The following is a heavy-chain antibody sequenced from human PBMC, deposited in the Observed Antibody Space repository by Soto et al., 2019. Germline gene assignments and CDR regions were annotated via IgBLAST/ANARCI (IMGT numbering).Heavy chain of an antibody. V-gene: IGHV3-73*01. CDR2: IRSKANSYAT. Sequence: VGSLRLSCAASWFTFSGSAMHWVRQASGKGLEWVGRIRSKANSYATAYAASVKGRFTISRDDSKNTAYLQMNSLKTEDTAVYYCTGVGATKGYYYGMDVWGQGTTVTVSS. CDR3: TGVGATKGYYYGMDV. J-gene: IGHJ6*02. CDR1: WFTFSGSA. D-gene: IGHD1-26*01.